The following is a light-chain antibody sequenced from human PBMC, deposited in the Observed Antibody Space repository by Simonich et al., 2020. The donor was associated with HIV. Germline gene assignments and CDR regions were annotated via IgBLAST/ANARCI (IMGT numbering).Light chain of an antibody. CDR2: GAS. Sequence: EIVMTQSPATLSVSPGERATLSCRASQSVSSNLAWYQQNPGQAPRLLLYGASTRATGIPARFSGSGSGTEFTLTISSLQSEDFAVYYCQQYNAWPTFGGGTKVEIK. CDR1: QSVSSN. V-gene: IGKV3-15*01. CDR3: QQYNAWPT. J-gene: IGKJ4*01.